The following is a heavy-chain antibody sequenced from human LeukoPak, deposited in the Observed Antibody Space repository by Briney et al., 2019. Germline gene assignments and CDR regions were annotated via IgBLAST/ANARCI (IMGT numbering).Heavy chain of an antibody. CDR1: GGSFSGYY. D-gene: IGHD6-19*01. J-gene: IGHJ5*02. V-gene: IGHV4-34*01. Sequence: SETLSLTCAVYGGSFSGYYWSWIRQPPGKGLEWIGEINHSGSTNYNPSLKSRVTISVDTSKNQFSLKLSSVTAADTAVYYCARGPSPAVAGTSVFDPWGQGTLVTVSS. CDR3: ARGPSPAVAGTSVFDP. CDR2: INHSGST.